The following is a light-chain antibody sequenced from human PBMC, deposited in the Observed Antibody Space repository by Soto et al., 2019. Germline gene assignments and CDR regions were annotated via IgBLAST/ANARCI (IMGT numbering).Light chain of an antibody. CDR2: KAS. J-gene: IGKJ1*01. V-gene: IGKV1-5*03. Sequence: DIQMTQSPSTLSASVGDRVTITWRASQSISSWLAWYQQKPGKAPKLLIYKASSLESGVPSRFSGSGSGTEFTLTISSPQPDDFATYYCQQYNSYWTFGQGTKVEIK. CDR3: QQYNSYWT. CDR1: QSISSW.